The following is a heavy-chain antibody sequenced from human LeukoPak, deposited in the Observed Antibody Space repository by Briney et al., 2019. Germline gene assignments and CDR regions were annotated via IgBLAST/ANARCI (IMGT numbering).Heavy chain of an antibody. V-gene: IGHV3-23*01. Sequence: GGSLRLSCAASGFTFSDYYMSWVRQAPGRGLEWVSGISISADMIYYADSVQGRFIISRDNSKNTVYLQMDSLRVEDTAVYYCANEEVPNDYWGQGTLVTVSS. D-gene: IGHD4/OR15-4a*01. CDR1: GFTFSDYY. CDR3: ANEEVPNDY. CDR2: ISISADMI. J-gene: IGHJ4*02.